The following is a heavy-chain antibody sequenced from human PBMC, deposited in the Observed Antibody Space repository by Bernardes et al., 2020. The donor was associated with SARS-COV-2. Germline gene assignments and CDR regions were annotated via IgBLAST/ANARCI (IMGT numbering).Heavy chain of an antibody. CDR1: GYTFTSYG. V-gene: IGHV1-18*01. J-gene: IGHJ5*02. CDR2: ISADNVNT. Sequence: ASVKVSCKASGYTFTSYGISWVRQAPGQGLEWMGWISADNVNTNYAQKFQGRVTMTTDTSTSTAYMELRSLRSDDTAVYSCATVVAYGYGGGWFDPWGQGTLVTVSS. CDR3: ATVVAYGYGGGWFDP. D-gene: IGHD5-18*01.